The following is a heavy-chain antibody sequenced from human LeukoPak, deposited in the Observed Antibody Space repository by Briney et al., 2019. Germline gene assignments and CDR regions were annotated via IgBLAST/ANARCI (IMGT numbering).Heavy chain of an antibody. CDR3: AKDRYSAHGYYAFDI. CDR2: ISGSGGST. V-gene: IGHV3-23*01. J-gene: IGHJ3*02. D-gene: IGHD1-26*01. Sequence: ISGSGGSTYYAGSVKGRFTISRDNFKDTLYLQMNRLRAEDTAVYYCAKDRYSAHGYYAFDIWGQGTMVTVSS.